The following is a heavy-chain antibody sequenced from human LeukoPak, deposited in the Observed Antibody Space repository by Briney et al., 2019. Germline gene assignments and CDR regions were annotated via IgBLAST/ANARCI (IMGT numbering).Heavy chain of an antibody. J-gene: IGHJ6*03. CDR2: IYYSGST. V-gene: IGHV4-59*01. Sequence: PSETLSLTCTVCGGSISSYYWSWIRQPPGKGLEWIGYIYYSGSTNYNPSLKSRVTISVDTSKNQFSLKLSSVTAADTAVYYCARDRAVRGGYYYYMDVWGKGTTVTVSS. D-gene: IGHD3-10*01. CDR1: GGSISSYY. CDR3: ARDRAVRGGYYYYMDV.